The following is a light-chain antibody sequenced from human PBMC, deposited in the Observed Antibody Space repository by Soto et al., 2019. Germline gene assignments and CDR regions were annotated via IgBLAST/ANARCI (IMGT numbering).Light chain of an antibody. CDR2: DAS. J-gene: IGKJ2*01. Sequence: EIGMTQSPATLSLSPGERATLSCRASQSVNSDLAWYQQKPGQAPRLLIYDASTRAAGVPARFTGSGSETEFTLTISSLQSEDYAVYYCQRDNNWPPYTFGQGTKLEIK. V-gene: IGKV3-15*01. CDR1: QSVNSD. CDR3: QRDNNWPPYT.